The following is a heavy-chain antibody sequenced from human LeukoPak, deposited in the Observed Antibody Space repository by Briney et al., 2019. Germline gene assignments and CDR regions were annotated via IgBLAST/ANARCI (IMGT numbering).Heavy chain of an antibody. V-gene: IGHV1-2*02. D-gene: IGHD3-10*01. Sequence: ASVKVSCKASGYTFTGYYMHWVRQAPGQGLEWMGWINPNSGGTNYAQKFQGRVTMTRDTSISTAYMELSRLRSDDTAVYYCARGGLLWFGELFTPLPHWFDPWGQGTLVTVSS. J-gene: IGHJ5*02. CDR2: INPNSGGT. CDR1: GYTFTGYY. CDR3: ARGGLLWFGELFTPLPHWFDP.